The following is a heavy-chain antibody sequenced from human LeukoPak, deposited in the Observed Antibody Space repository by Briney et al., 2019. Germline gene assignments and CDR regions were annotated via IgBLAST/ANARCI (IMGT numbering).Heavy chain of an antibody. CDR2: INPNTGGT. D-gene: IGHD6-6*01. J-gene: IGHJ4*02. V-gene: IGHV1-2*02. CDR1: GYTFTGQY. Sequence: ASVKVSCKASGYTFTGQYMHWVRQAPGQGLEWMGWINPNTGGTNYAQELQGRVTMTRDTTISTAYMELSRLTSDDTAIYYCATYPRYSSSPPFDYWGQGTLVTVSS. CDR3: ATYPRYSSSPPFDY.